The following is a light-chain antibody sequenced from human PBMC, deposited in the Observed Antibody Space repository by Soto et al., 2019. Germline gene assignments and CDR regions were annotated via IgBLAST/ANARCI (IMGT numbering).Light chain of an antibody. V-gene: IGKV1-6*01. CDR1: QGIGNA. CDR2: GAS. CDR3: LQDINSPWT. Sequence: IQMTQSPSSLSASVGDRVTISCRESQGIGNALGWYQQTPGKPPKVLIYGASNLQSGVRPRFSGSGAGTEFTLAISSLQPEDAATYCCLQDINSPWTFGQGTKVDIK. J-gene: IGKJ1*01.